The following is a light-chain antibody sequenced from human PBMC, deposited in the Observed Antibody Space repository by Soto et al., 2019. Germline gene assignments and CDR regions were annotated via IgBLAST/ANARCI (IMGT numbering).Light chain of an antibody. CDR3: QQRHMWPIT. CDR1: QSFRGL. CDR2: DAY. V-gene: IGKV3-11*01. J-gene: IGKJ5*01. Sequence: EVVLPQSPVNLSFSPVERATISCRASQSFRGLLAWYQQKPGQAPRLLIYDAYNRATGIPPRFSGSGSGTDFTLTISSLEPEDSAVYYCQQRHMWPITFGQGTRLEIK.